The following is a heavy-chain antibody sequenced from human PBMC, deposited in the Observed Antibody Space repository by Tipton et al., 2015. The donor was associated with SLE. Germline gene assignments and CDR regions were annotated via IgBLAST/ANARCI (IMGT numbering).Heavy chain of an antibody. CDR2: ISYDGSNK. CDR3: AKAPPYSSSWY. V-gene: IGHV3-30*04. J-gene: IGHJ4*02. CDR1: GFTFSSYA. D-gene: IGHD6-13*01. Sequence: SLRLSCAASGFTFSSYAMHWVRQAPGKGLEWVAVISYDGSNKYYADSVKGRFTISRDNSKNTLYLQMNSLRAEDTAVYYCAKAPPYSSSWYWGQGTLVTVSS.